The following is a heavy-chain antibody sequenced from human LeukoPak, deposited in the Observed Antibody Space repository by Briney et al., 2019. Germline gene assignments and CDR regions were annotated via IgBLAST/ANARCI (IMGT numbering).Heavy chain of an antibody. J-gene: IGHJ4*02. Sequence: GASVKVSCKVSGYTLTELSMHRVRQAPGKGLEWMGGFDPEDGETIYAQKFPGRVTMTEDTSTDTAYMELSSLRSEDTAVYYCATIHYYGSGNWGQGTLVTVSS. CDR3: ATIHYYGSGN. V-gene: IGHV1-24*01. CDR1: GYTLTELS. CDR2: FDPEDGET. D-gene: IGHD3-10*01.